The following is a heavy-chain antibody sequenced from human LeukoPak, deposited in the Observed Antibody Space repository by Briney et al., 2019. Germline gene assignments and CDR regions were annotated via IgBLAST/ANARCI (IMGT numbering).Heavy chain of an antibody. CDR3: ARDRGSYLMGLRIDAFDI. CDR2: ISSSSSYR. J-gene: IGHJ3*02. V-gene: IGHV3-21*01. D-gene: IGHD1-26*01. Sequence: GGPLTLSCAASRFTFDSYAMLWLRQAPGQGLEWGSSISSSSSYRYNADSVKGRYTISRDNANNSLYLQMNSLRAEGTAVYYCARDRGSYLMGLRIDAFDIWGQGTMVTVSS. CDR1: RFTFDSYA.